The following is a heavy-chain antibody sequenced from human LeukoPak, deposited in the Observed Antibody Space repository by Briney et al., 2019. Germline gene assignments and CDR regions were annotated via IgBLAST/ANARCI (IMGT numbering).Heavy chain of an antibody. J-gene: IGHJ4*02. D-gene: IGHD3-22*01. Sequence: SETLSLTCAVSGGSISSGGYSWSWIRQPPGKGLEWIGYIYHSGSTYYNPSLKSRVTISVDRSKNQFSLKLSSVTAADTAVYYCAREFYYDSSGYYYGVYYFDYWGQGTLVTVSS. CDR1: GGSISSGGYS. CDR3: AREFYYDSSGYYYGVYYFDY. V-gene: IGHV4-30-2*01. CDR2: IYHSGST.